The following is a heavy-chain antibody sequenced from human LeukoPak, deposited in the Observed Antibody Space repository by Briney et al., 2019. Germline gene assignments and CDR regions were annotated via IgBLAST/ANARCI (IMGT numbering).Heavy chain of an antibody. J-gene: IGHJ4*02. CDR3: ARDPRYCTGGSCSH. Sequence: GGSLRLSCAASGFTFSSYVMSWVRQAPGKGLEWVSGISDSGYSTYCADSVKGRFTISRDNSKNTLYLQMNSLRAEDTAVYYCARDPRYCTGGSCSHWGQGTLVAVSS. D-gene: IGHD2-15*01. CDR2: ISDSGYST. V-gene: IGHV3-23*01. CDR1: GFTFSSYV.